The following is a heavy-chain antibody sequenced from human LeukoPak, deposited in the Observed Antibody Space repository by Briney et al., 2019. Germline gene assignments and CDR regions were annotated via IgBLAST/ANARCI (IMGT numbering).Heavy chain of an antibody. Sequence: GGSLRLSCAASGFTLSSSWMNWVRQAPGKGLEWVGRVRSKTNGGTTDYAAPVKGGFTLSRDDSKNTLYLQLNSLKTEDTAVYYCVTGRRYDFSSGYSELDYWGQGALVTVSS. CDR2: VRSKTNGGTT. D-gene: IGHD3-3*01. J-gene: IGHJ4*02. CDR1: GFTLSSSW. V-gene: IGHV3-15*01. CDR3: VTGRRYDFSSGYSELDY.